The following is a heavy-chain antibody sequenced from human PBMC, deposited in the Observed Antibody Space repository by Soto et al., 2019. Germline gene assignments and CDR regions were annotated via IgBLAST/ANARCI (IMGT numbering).Heavy chain of an antibody. CDR3: ARFGDSSGYSGSHHYYYGMDV. CDR1: GGSISSGGYY. CDR2: IYYSGST. Sequence: SETLSLTCTVSGGSISSGGYYWSWIRQHPGKGLEWIGYIYYSGSTYYNPSLKSRVTISVDTSKNQFSLKLSSLRSEDTAVYYCARFGDSSGYSGSHHYYYGMDVWGQGTTVTVSS. D-gene: IGHD3-22*01. V-gene: IGHV4-31*03. J-gene: IGHJ6*02.